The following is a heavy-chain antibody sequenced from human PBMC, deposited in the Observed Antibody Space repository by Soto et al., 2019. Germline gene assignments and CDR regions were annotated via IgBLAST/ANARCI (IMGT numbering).Heavy chain of an antibody. D-gene: IGHD3-3*01. CDR1: GGSISSGGYY. V-gene: IGHV4-31*03. J-gene: IGHJ6*02. CDR2: IYYSGST. Sequence: QVQLQESGPGLVKPSQTLSLTCTVSGGSISSGGYYWSWIRQHPGKGLEWIGYIYYSGSTYYNPSLKSRVTISVDTSKNQFSLKLSSVTAADTAVYYCALNYDFWSGYPSKLMDVWGQGTTVTVSS. CDR3: ALNYDFWSGYPSKLMDV.